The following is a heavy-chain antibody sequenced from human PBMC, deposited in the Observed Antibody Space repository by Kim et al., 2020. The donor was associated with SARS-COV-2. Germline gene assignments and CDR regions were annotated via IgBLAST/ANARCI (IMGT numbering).Heavy chain of an antibody. D-gene: IGHD3-10*01. V-gene: IGHV3-11*06. Sequence: SAKGRFTISRDNAKNSLYLQMNSLRAEDTAVYYCARVLPDGFGDHYGMDVWGQGTTVTVSS. CDR3: ARVLPDGFGDHYGMDV. J-gene: IGHJ6*02.